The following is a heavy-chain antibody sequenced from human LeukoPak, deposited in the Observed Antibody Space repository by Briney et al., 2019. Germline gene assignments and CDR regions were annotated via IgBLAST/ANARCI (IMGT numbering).Heavy chain of an antibody. Sequence: GASVKVSCKASGFTFTDYYLHWVRQARGQGVEWMGWINPNSGGTNYAQRFQGRVTMTRDTSISAAYMEFSGVTSDDTAVYCCARGPPFGESDYWGQGTLVVVSS. V-gene: IGHV1-2*02. CDR2: INPNSGGT. D-gene: IGHD3-10*01. CDR3: ARGPPFGESDY. J-gene: IGHJ4*02. CDR1: GFTFTDYY.